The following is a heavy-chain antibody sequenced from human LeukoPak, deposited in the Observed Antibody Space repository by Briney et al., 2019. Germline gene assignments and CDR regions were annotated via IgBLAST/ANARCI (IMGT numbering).Heavy chain of an antibody. V-gene: IGHV3-73*01. J-gene: IGHJ4*02. Sequence: GGSLKLSCAASGFTFSGSTVHWVRQASGKGLEWVGRIRNKANNYATAYGAAVKGRFTISRDDSLNTAYLQMNSLTTEDTALYFCTRLFWPDSWGRGTLVSVTS. D-gene: IGHD3-3*01. CDR3: TRLFWPDS. CDR2: IRNKANNYAT. CDR1: GFTFSGST.